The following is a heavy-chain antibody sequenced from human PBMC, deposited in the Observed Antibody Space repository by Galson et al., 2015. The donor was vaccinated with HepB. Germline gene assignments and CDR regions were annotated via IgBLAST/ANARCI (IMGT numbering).Heavy chain of an antibody. Sequence: SLRLSCAASGFTVSSNYMSWVRQAPGKGLEWVSVIYSGGSTYYADSVKGRFTISRDNFKNTLYLQMNSLRAEDTAVYYCARKGFGGSCFDYWGQGTLVTVSS. V-gene: IGHV3-66*02. CDR3: ARKGFGGSCFDY. CDR2: IYSGGST. D-gene: IGHD2-15*01. J-gene: IGHJ4*02. CDR1: GFTVSSNY.